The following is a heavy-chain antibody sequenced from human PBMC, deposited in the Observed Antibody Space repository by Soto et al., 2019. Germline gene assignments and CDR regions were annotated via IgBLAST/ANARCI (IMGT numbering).Heavy chain of an antibody. Sequence: QVQLQESGPGLVKPSETLSLTCTVSGGSVSSGSYYWSWIRQPPGKGLEWIGYIYYSGSTNYNPSLKSRVTISVDTSKHQFSLKLSSVTAADTAVYYCARGRWELPEPNHFDYWGQGTLVTVSS. V-gene: IGHV4-61*01. CDR1: GGSVSSGSYY. CDR3: ARGRWELPEPNHFDY. CDR2: IYYSGST. J-gene: IGHJ4*02. D-gene: IGHD1-26*01.